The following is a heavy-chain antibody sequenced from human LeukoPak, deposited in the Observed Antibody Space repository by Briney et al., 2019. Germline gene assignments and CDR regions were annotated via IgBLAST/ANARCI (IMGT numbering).Heavy chain of an antibody. V-gene: IGHV3-7*01. D-gene: IGHD6-13*01. Sequence: GGSLRLSCAASGFTFSSYWMSWVRQAPGKGLEWVANIKQDGSEKYYVDSVNGRFTISRDNAKNSLYLQMNSLRAEDTAVYYCARDLEGSSWPMDYWGQGTLVTVSS. CDR1: GFTFSSYW. CDR3: ARDLEGSSWPMDY. CDR2: IKQDGSEK. J-gene: IGHJ4*02.